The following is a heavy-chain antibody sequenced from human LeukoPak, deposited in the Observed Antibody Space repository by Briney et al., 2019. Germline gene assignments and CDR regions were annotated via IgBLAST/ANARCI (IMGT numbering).Heavy chain of an antibody. J-gene: IGHJ4*02. CDR3: ARDLYGDYVFYDY. Sequence: PGGSLRLSCAASGFTFSSYSMNWVRQAPGKGLEWVSYISSSSSTIYYADSVKGRFTISRDNAKSSLYLQMNSLRDENTAVYYCARDLYGDYVFYDYWGQGTLATVSS. V-gene: IGHV3-48*02. CDR1: GFTFSSYS. CDR2: ISSSSSTI. D-gene: IGHD4-17*01.